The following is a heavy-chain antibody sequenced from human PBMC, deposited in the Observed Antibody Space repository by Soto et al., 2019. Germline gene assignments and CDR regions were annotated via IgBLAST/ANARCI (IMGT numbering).Heavy chain of an antibody. CDR2: IQSGGST. Sequence: EVQLVESGGGLVQPGGSLRLSCAASGFSVSTKYMSWVRQAPGKGLEWVALIQSGGSTYYADSVKGRFTISRDDSENTLFLQMNSLRVEDTAVYYCAGDDVECSGGSCYGVPMHVWGKGTMVTVAA. V-gene: IGHV3-66*01. CDR3: AGDDVECSGGSCYGVPMHV. CDR1: GFSVSTKY. J-gene: IGHJ6*04. D-gene: IGHD2-15*01.